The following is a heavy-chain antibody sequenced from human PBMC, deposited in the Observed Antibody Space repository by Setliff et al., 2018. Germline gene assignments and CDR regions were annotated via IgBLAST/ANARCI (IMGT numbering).Heavy chain of an antibody. D-gene: IGHD2-2*01. J-gene: IGHJ3*02. CDR3: ARVLFHCSSTSCYLDAFDI. CDR2: ISAYNGNT. Sequence: RASVKVSCKASGYTFISYGISWVRQAPGQGLEWMGWISAYNGNTNYAQKLQGRVTMTTDTSTSTAYMELRSLRSDDTAVYYCARVLFHCSSTSCYLDAFDIWGQGTTVTVSS. CDR1: GYTFISYG. V-gene: IGHV1-18*01.